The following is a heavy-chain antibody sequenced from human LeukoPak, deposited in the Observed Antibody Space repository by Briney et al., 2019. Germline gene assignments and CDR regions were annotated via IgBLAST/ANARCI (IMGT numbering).Heavy chain of an antibody. J-gene: IGHJ3*02. CDR1: GGSISNYY. CDR3: ARSDYHNSGSHTVFDAFDI. V-gene: IGHV4-59*01. Sequence: PSETLSLTCTVSGGSISNYYWSWIRQPPGKGLEWIGYIYYSGSTNYNPSLKSRVTISVDTSKNQFSLKLSSVTAADTAVYYCARSDYHNSGSHTVFDAFDIWGQGTRVTVSS. D-gene: IGHD3-10*01. CDR2: IYYSGST.